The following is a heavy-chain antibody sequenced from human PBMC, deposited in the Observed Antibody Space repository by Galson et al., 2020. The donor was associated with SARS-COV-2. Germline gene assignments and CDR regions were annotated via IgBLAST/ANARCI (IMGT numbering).Heavy chain of an antibody. Sequence: GSLRPSCSASGFTFSNFAMTWVRPGPGTGLEWVSFISDRGTNAYYADSVKGRFTASRDNSKNTLYLRLDRLRAEDTATYYCAKFADFTFGGDSAFDVWGQGTMVTVS. CDR2: ISDRGTNA. CDR3: AKFADFTFGGDSAFDV. J-gene: IGHJ3*01. CDR1: GFTFSNFA. D-gene: IGHD3-16*01. V-gene: IGHV3-23*01.